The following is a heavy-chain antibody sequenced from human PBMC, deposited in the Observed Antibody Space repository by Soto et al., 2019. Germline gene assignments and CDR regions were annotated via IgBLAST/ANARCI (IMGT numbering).Heavy chain of an antibody. CDR1: GFTFTSSA. D-gene: IGHD5-12*01. J-gene: IGHJ6*02. V-gene: IGHV1-58*01. Sequence: SVKVSCKASGFTFTSSAVQWVRQARGQRLEWIGWIVVGSGNTNYAQKFQERVTITRDMSTSTAYMELSSLRSEDTAVYYCAVGYSDYDFAVAGGYYYGMDVWGQGNTVTVSS. CDR2: IVVGSGNT. CDR3: AVGYSDYDFAVAGGYYYGMDV.